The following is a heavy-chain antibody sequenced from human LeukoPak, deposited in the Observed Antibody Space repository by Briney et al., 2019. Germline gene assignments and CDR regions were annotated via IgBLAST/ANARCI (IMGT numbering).Heavy chain of an antibody. Sequence: GGSLRLSCAASGFIFSSYWMHWVRQAPGKGLVWVSHINSDGSSTSYAESVKGRFTISRDNARNTLYLQMNSLRAEDTAVYYCARDDVVSGTGLGVYWGQGTLVTVSS. J-gene: IGHJ4*02. CDR2: INSDGSST. CDR3: ARDDVVSGTGLGVY. D-gene: IGHD5/OR15-5a*01. V-gene: IGHV3-74*01. CDR1: GFIFSSYW.